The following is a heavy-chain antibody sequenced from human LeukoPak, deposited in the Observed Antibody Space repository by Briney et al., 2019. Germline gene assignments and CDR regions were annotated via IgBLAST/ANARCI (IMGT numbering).Heavy chain of an antibody. J-gene: IGHJ4*02. Sequence: GGSPTLSCAASGFTLTNYGMHRARRAPGPRPESFSYISRSGSAMYYADSVRGRFTISRDSAEKSLVLKINSMRDSSRAVSYCARGTYGQYGGLAYWGQGTLVTVSS. CDR3: ARGTYGQYGGLAY. CDR1: GFTLTNYG. CDR2: ISRSGSAM. D-gene: IGHD4-17*01. V-gene: IGHV3-48*02.